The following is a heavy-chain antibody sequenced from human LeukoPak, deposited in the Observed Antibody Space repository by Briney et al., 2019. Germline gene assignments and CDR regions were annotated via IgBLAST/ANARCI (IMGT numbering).Heavy chain of an antibody. D-gene: IGHD1-20*01. Sequence: GGSLRLSGPASGFTFITYSRNWVRQAPGKGREWVSSISSSSSYIYYADSVKGRFTISRDNAKNSLYLQMNSLRAEDTAVYYCARSALTGTIDYWGQGTLVTVSS. J-gene: IGHJ4*02. CDR3: ARSALTGTIDY. V-gene: IGHV3-21*01. CDR1: GFTFITYS. CDR2: ISSSSSYI.